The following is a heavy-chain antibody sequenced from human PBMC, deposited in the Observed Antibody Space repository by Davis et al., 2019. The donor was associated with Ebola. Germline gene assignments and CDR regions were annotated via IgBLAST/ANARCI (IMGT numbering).Heavy chain of an antibody. V-gene: IGHV1-24*01. D-gene: IGHD3-10*01. CDR3: ATRGGALDAFDI. CDR1: GYTLTELS. CDR2: FDPEDGET. J-gene: IGHJ3*02. Sequence: ASVKVSCKVSGYTLTELSMHWVRQAPGKGLEWMGGFDPEDGETIYAQKFQGRVTMTEDTSTDTAYMELSSLRSEDTAVYYCATRGGALDAFDIWGQGTMVTVSS.